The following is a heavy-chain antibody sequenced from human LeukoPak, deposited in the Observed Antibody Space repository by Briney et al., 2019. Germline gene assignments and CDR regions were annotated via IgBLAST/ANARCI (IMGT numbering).Heavy chain of an antibody. CDR2: FDPEDGET. V-gene: IGHV1-24*01. CDR3: ATDASWFGELFRY. D-gene: IGHD3-10*01. CDR1: GYTLTELS. J-gene: IGHJ4*02. Sequence: GASVKVSCKVSGYTLTELSMHWVGRAPGKGLGGMGGFDPEDGETIYAQKFQGRVTMTEDTSTDTAYMELSSLRSEDTAVYYCATDASWFGELFRYWGQGTLVTVSS.